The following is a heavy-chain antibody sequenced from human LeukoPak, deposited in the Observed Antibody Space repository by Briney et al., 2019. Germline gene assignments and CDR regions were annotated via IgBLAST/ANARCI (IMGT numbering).Heavy chain of an antibody. CDR3: ARDGQQTAVAGTNWFDP. J-gene: IGHJ5*02. V-gene: IGHV1-69*05. CDR1: GGTFSSYA. D-gene: IGHD6-19*01. Sequence: SVKVSCKASGGTFSSYANSWVRQAPGQGLEWMGGIIPIFGTANYAQKFQGRVTITTDESTSTAYMELSSLRSEDTAVYYCARDGQQTAVAGTNWFDPWGQGTLVTVSS. CDR2: IIPIFGTA.